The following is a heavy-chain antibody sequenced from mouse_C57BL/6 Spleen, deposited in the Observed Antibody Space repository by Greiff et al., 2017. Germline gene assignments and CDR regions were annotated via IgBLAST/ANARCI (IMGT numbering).Heavy chain of an antibody. CDR1: GYSITSGYY. CDR3: ARGNYDYVLFAY. D-gene: IGHD2-4*01. V-gene: IGHV3-6*01. Sequence: EVQRVESGPGLVKPSQSLSLTCSVTGYSITSGYYWNWIRQFPGNKLEWMGYISYDGSNNYNPSLKNRISITRDTSKNQFFLKLNSVTTEDTATYYCARGNYDYVLFAYWGQGTLVTVSA. J-gene: IGHJ3*01. CDR2: ISYDGSN.